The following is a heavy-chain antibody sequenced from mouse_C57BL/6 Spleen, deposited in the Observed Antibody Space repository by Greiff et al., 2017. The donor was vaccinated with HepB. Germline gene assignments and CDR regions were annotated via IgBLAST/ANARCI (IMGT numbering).Heavy chain of an antibody. J-gene: IGHJ4*01. CDR1: GYTFTSYW. CDR2: IYPGSGST. CDR3: ARGGQLRLRKAMDY. V-gene: IGHV1-55*01. D-gene: IGHD3-2*02. Sequence: VQLQQPGAELVKPGASVKMSCKASGYTFTSYWITWVKQRPGQGLEWIGDIYPGSGSTNYNEKFKSKATLTVDTSSSTAYMQLSSLTSEDSAVYYCARGGQLRLRKAMDYWGQGTSVTVSS.